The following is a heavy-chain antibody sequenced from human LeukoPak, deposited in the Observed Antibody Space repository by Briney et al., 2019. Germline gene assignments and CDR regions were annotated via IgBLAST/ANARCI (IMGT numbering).Heavy chain of an antibody. D-gene: IGHD3-22*01. J-gene: IGHJ4*02. CDR2: IYISGIT. Sequence: SETLSLTCNVSGASISNYYWSWIRQPAGKPLEWIGRIYISGITNYNPSLKSRVTMSMDTSKNLFSLKLSSVTAADTAVYYCASEYYYDTTGYYSLAYWGQGTLVTVSS. CDR3: ASEYYYDTTGYYSLAY. V-gene: IGHV4-4*07. CDR1: GASISNYY.